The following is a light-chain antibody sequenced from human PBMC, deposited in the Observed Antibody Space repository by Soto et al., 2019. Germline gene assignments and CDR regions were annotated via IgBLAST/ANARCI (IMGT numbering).Light chain of an antibody. CDR1: QSVNSW. V-gene: IGKV1-5*03. CDR2: KAS. J-gene: IGKJ4*01. Sequence: DIQITHSPSTLSASVGDRVTITCRSSQSVNSWLAWYQQKPGKAPKLLLYKASSLESGVPPRFSGSGSGTEFTLTISSLQPDDFGTYYCQQYDTSPLTFGGGTKVDIK. CDR3: QQYDTSPLT.